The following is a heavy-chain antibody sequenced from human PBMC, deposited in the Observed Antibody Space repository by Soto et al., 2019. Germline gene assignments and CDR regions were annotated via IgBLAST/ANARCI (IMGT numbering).Heavy chain of an antibody. V-gene: IGHV4-31*03. D-gene: IGHD3-16*01. J-gene: IGHJ6*03. CDR2: IYYSGST. Sequence: QVQLQESGPGLVKPSQTLSLTCTVSGGSISSGGYYWSWIRQHPGTGLEWIGYIYYSGSTYYNPSLKSRVTISVDTSTHPFSLKLSSVTAADTAVYYCASGGDLYYYYYYMDVWGKGTTVTVSS. CDR3: ASGGDLYYYYYYMDV. CDR1: GGSISSGGYY.